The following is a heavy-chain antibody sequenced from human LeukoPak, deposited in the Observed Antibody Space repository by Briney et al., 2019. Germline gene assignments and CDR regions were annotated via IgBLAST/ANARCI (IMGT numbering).Heavy chain of an antibody. CDR1: GFTFSSYW. CDR3: ARGGVHHGFDY. Sequence: PGGSLRLSCAASGFTFSSYWIHWVRQAPGKGLVWVSRINSDGSETIYADSVKGRFTISRDNAKNTLYLQMNGLGVEDTAVYYCARGGVHHGFDYWGQGTLVTVSS. V-gene: IGHV3-74*01. J-gene: IGHJ4*02. D-gene: IGHD1-14*01. CDR2: INSDGSET.